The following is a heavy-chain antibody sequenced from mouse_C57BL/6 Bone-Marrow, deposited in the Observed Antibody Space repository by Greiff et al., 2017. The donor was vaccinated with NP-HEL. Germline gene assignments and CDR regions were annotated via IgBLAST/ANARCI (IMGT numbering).Heavy chain of an antibody. V-gene: IGHV1-69*01. Sequence: QVQLQQPGAELVMPGASVKLSCKASGYTFTSYWMHWVKQRPGQGLEWIGEIDPSDSYTNYNQKFKGKSTLTVDKSSSTAYMQLSSLTSEDSAVYYCARVGSGFAYWGQGPLVAVSA. CDR3: ARVGSGFAY. CDR1: GYTFTSYW. J-gene: IGHJ3*01. CDR2: IDPSDSYT.